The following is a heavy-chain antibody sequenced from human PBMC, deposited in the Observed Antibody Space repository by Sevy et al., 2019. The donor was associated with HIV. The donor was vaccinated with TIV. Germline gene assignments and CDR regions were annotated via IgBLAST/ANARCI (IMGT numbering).Heavy chain of an antibody. V-gene: IGHV3-30*04. J-gene: IGHJ4*02. CDR1: GFTFSDYV. CDR2: ISHDTTVK. CDR3: ARDADWSLNY. Sequence: GESLKISCAASGFTFSDYVMHWVRQAPGKGLEGLARISHDTTVKYYPDSLKGRFTISRDNSKNTLYLQMNSLRHEDTAVYHCARDADWSLNYWGQGTLVTVSS. D-gene: IGHD3-9*01.